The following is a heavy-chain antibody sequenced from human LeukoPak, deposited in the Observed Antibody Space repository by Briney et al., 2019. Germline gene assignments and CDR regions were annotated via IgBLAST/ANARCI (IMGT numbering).Heavy chain of an antibody. CDR2: IDYSAST. Sequence: SETLSLTCTVSGGSISSGEYYWAWIRQQPWKGLEWIGYIDYSASTYYNPVLKSRVTLSVDTSKNQFSLKLSSVTAADTAVYYCARDLSGDSSEPLGYFDFWGQGTLVTVSS. V-gene: IGHV4-31*03. J-gene: IGHJ4*02. CDR1: GGSISSGEYY. CDR3: ARDLSGDSSEPLGYFDF. D-gene: IGHD3-22*01.